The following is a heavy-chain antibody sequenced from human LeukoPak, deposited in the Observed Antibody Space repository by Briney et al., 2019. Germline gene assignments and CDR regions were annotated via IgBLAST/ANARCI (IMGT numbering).Heavy chain of an antibody. V-gene: IGHV1-69*05. CDR1: GGTFSSYA. CDR3: ALISYCTSVTCYFLDY. D-gene: IGHD2-8*01. CDR2: IIPIFGTA. Sequence: SVKVSCKASGGTFSSYAISWVRQAPGQGLEWMGGIIPIFGTANYAQKFQGRVTITTDESTSTAYMELRSLRSDDTAVYYCALISYCTSVTCYFLDYWGQGTLVSVSS. J-gene: IGHJ4*02.